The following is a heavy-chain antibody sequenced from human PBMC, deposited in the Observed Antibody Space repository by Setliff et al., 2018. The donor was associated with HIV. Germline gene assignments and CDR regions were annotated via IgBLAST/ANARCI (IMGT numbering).Heavy chain of an antibody. CDR3: ARDYHAFRMIVVVDNYYGMDV. Sequence: ASVKVSCKPSGYTFTAYGLSWVRQAPGQGLEWMGWISTYSDEASYAQNLYDRVTMTTDTSTSTAYMELRSLRFDDTAVYYCARDYHAFRMIVVVDNYYGMDVWGQGTTVTVS. V-gene: IGHV1-18*01. D-gene: IGHD3-22*01. J-gene: IGHJ6*02. CDR1: GYTFTAYG. CDR2: ISTYSDEA.